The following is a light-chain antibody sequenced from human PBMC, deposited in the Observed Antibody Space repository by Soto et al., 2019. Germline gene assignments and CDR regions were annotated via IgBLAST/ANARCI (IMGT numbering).Light chain of an antibody. Sequence: EIVLTQSPATLSLSPGERATLSCRASQSVSSYLAWYQQKPGQAPRLLIYDASNRATGIPARFSGSGSGTDFTLTISSLEPGDFAVYYCQQRSNWPLTFGGGTNVDIK. CDR3: QQRSNWPLT. V-gene: IGKV3-11*01. CDR1: QSVSSY. CDR2: DAS. J-gene: IGKJ4*01.